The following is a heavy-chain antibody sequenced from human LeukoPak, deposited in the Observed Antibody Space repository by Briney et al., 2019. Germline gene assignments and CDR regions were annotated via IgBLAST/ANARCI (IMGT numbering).Heavy chain of an antibody. CDR2: VHYTGAT. Sequence: SETLSLTCAVYGGSITGYYWSWIRQTPGRGLEWVGEVHYTGATSYNPSLKSRATISTDTSKNQFSLRLSSVTAADTPVYYCARGNILTGYCFDFWGQGALVTVSS. V-gene: IGHV4-34*01. D-gene: IGHD3-9*01. CDR1: GGSITGYY. J-gene: IGHJ4*02. CDR3: ARGNILTGYCFDF.